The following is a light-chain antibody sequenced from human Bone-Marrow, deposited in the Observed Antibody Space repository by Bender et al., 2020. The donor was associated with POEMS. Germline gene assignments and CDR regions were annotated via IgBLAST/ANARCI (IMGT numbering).Light chain of an antibody. V-gene: IGLV2-11*01. J-gene: IGLJ1*01. CDR3: SSYVDTSMGV. Sequence: QSALTQPRSVSGSPGQSVTISCTGSNSDVGAYNFVSWYQQHPGKAPKLIIYDVNERPSGVPDRFSGSKSGNTASLTISGLQAEDEADYYCSSYVDTSMGVFGSGTKVTVL. CDR1: NSDVGAYNF. CDR2: DVN.